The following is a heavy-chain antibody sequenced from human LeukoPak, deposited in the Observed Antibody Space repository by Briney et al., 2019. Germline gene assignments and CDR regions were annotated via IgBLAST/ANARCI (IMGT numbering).Heavy chain of an antibody. D-gene: IGHD4-17*01. V-gene: IGHV3-7*01. CDR1: GFTFSSSR. J-gene: IGHJ4*02. Sequence: GGSLRLSCAASGFTFSSSRMSWGCQAPGQGLGWVANIKKDGSEKYYVDSAKGRFTISRDNAKNSLYLQMNSLRAENTAVYYCARDYYGDKFDYWGQGTLVTVSS. CDR2: IKKDGSEK. CDR3: ARDYYGDKFDY.